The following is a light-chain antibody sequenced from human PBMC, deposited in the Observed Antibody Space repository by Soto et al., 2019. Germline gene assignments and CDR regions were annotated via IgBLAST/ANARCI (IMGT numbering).Light chain of an antibody. V-gene: IGLV2-14*01. CDR3: SSYTRSSTRV. CDR1: SSDVGDYNY. Sequence: QSALTQPASVSGSPGQSITISCTGTSSDVGDYNYVSWYQQHPGKAPKLMIFDVGNRPSGVSNRFSGSKSGNTASLTISGLQAEDEADYYCSSYTRSSTRVFGTGTKLTVL. CDR2: DVG. J-gene: IGLJ1*01.